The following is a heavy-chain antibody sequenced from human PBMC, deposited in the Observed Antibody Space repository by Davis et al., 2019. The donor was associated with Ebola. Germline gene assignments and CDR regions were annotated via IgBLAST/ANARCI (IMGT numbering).Heavy chain of an antibody. Sequence: PSETLSLTCTVSGGSISSYYWSWIRQPAGKGLEWLGRIYTSGNTNYNPSLKCRVTMSVDTSKNQFSLKRSALTAADTAVYYCAGVRGGGSSWLSTNDYYYMDVWGKGTTVTVSS. J-gene: IGHJ6*03. CDR1: GGSISSYY. CDR2: IYTSGNT. D-gene: IGHD6-13*01. CDR3: AGVRGGGSSWLSTNDYYYMDV. V-gene: IGHV4-4*07.